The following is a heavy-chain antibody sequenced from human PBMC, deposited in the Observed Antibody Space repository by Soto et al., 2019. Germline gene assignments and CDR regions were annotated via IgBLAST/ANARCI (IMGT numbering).Heavy chain of an antibody. J-gene: IGHJ4*02. CDR3: ARVDRLRWRPFDY. Sequence: SETLSLTCAVYGGSFSGYYWSWIRQPPGKGLEWIGEINHSGSTNYNPSLKSRVTISVDTSKNQFSLKLSSVTAADTAVYYCARVDRLRWRPFDYWGQRTLVTVSS. V-gene: IGHV4-34*01. CDR2: INHSGST. CDR1: GGSFSGYY. D-gene: IGHD4-17*01.